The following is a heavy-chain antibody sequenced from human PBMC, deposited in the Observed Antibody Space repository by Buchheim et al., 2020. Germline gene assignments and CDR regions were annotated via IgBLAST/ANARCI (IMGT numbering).Heavy chain of an antibody. CDR3: ARDHDIMITFGGVSMDV. J-gene: IGHJ6*02. V-gene: IGHV3-30-3*01. Sequence: QVQLVESGGGVVQPGRSLRLSCGASGFTFSSYAMHWVRQAPGKGLEWVAVISYDGSNKYYADSVKGRFTISRDNSKTTLYLQMNSLRAEDTAVYYCARDHDIMITFGGVSMDVWGQGTT. D-gene: IGHD3-16*01. CDR2: ISYDGSNK. CDR1: GFTFSSYA.